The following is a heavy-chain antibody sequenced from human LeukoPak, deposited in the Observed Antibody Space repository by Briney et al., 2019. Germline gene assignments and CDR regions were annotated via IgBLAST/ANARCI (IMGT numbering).Heavy chain of an antibody. CDR3: ARDPEYSYGYFYYYYYMDV. CDR1: GFTFSSYW. J-gene: IGHJ6*03. Sequence: GGSLRLSCAASGFTFSSYWMSWVRQAPGKGLEWVANIKQDGSEKYYVDSVKGRFTISRDNAKNSLYLQMNSLRAEDTAVYYCARDPEYSYGYFYYYYYMDVWGKGTTVTVSS. CDR2: IKQDGSEK. D-gene: IGHD5-18*01. V-gene: IGHV3-7*01.